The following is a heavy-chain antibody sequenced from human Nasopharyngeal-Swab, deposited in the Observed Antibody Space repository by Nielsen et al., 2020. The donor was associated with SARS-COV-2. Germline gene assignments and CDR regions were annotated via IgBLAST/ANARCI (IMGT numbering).Heavy chain of an antibody. CDR1: GGSIISSSYY. V-gene: IGHV4-39*07. CDR3: ARDSIFGYYYYYMDV. Sequence: SETLSLTCTVSGGSIISSSYYWGWIRQPPVKGLEWIGSIYYSGSTNYNPSLKSRVTMSVDTSKNQFSLKLSSVTAADTAIYYCARDSIFGYYYYYMDVWDKGTTVTVSS. D-gene: IGHD3-9*01. J-gene: IGHJ6*03. CDR2: IYYSGST.